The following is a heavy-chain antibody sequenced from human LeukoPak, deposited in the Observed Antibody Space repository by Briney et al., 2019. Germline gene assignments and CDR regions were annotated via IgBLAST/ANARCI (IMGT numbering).Heavy chain of an antibody. J-gene: IGHJ6*02. Sequence: SETLSLTCTVSGGSFSNYYWSWIRQPAGKGLEWIGRIYTSGSTNYNPSVKSRVTISVDTSNNQFSLKLTSVTAADTAVYYCARQPPQYYGMDVWGRGTTVTVSS. CDR2: IYTSGST. CDR3: ARQPPQYYGMDV. CDR1: GGSFSNYY. D-gene: IGHD1-14*01. V-gene: IGHV4-4*07.